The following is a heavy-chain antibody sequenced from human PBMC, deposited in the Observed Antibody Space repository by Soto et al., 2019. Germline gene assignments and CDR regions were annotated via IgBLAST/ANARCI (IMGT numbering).Heavy chain of an antibody. D-gene: IGHD1-7*01. Sequence: GGSLRLSCAASGFTFSNFGMHWLRQAPGKGLKWVTNLAYEASNKYYADSVKGRFTISRDNSNNTLYLQMNSVRVEDTAVYYCAKDVTHNWNYGSPPIYARDVWGRRTRVTV. CDR3: AKDVTHNWNYGSPPIYARDV. V-gene: IGHV3-30*18. J-gene: IGHJ6*01. CDR2: LAYEASNK. CDR1: GFTFSNFG.